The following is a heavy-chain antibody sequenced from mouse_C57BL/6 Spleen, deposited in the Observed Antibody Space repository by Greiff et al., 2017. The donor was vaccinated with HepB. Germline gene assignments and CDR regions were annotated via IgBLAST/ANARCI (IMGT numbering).Heavy chain of an antibody. CDR3: ARSRGYYGSGHYFDY. V-gene: IGHV1-54*01. CDR1: GYAFTNYL. Sequence: QVQLQQSGAELVRPGTSVKVSCKASGYAFTNYLIEWVKQRPGQGLEWIGVINPGSGGTNYNEKFKGKATLTADKSSSTAYMQLSSLTSEDSAVYFCARSRGYYGSGHYFDYWGQGTTLTVSS. J-gene: IGHJ2*01. D-gene: IGHD1-1*01. CDR2: INPGSGGT.